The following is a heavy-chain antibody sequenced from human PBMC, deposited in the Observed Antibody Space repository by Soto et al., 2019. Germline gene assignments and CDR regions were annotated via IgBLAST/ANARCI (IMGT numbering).Heavy chain of an antibody. CDR3: AKDLSYYDSSGSGMDV. Sequence: ASVKVSCKASGYTFTGCYMRWVRQAPGQGLEWMGWINPNSGGTNYAQKFQGWVTMTRDTSISTAYMELSRLRSDDTAVYYCAKDLSYYDSSGSGMDVWGQGTTVTVSS. D-gene: IGHD3-22*01. CDR2: INPNSGGT. CDR1: GYTFTGCY. V-gene: IGHV1-2*04. J-gene: IGHJ6*02.